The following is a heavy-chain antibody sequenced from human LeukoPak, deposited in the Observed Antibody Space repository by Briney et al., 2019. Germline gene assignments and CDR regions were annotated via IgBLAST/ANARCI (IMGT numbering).Heavy chain of an antibody. CDR2: IKHDGSED. Sequence: GGSLRLSCAASGFTFSNYWMTWVRQAPGKGLEWVANIKHDGSEDYYFGSVKGRFTISRDNAKSSMWLQMNSLRDEDTAVYYCARDQTPFYWGQGSLVTVSS. CDR1: GFTFSNYW. J-gene: IGHJ4*02. D-gene: IGHD2-15*01. V-gene: IGHV3-7*01. CDR3: ARDQTPFY.